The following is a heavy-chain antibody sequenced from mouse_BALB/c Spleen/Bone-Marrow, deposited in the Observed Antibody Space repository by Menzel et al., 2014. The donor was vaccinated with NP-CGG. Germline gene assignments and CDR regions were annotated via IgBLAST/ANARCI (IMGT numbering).Heavy chain of an antibody. J-gene: IGHJ4*01. Sequence: DVMLVESGGDLVRPGGSLKLSCTASGFTFNSYGMSWIRQTPDKRLEWVATISTGAGYIYYPDSVKGRFTISRDNAKNTLYLEMNSLKSEDTAMYYCARHRQGNAVSYYAMDYGGQGASVTVSS. CDR2: ISTGAGYI. CDR1: GFTFNSYG. CDR3: ARHRQGNAVSYYAMDY. D-gene: IGHD2-1*01. V-gene: IGHV5-6*02.